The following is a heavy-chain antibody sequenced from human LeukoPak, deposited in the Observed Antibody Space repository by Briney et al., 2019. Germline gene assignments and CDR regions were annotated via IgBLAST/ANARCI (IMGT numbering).Heavy chain of an antibody. CDR3: ARDTTYYGSGSYYSDAFDI. CDR1: GFTFSSYW. V-gene: IGHV3-7*03. D-gene: IGHD3-10*01. CDR2: IKQDGSEK. Sequence: AGGSLRLSCAASGFTFSSYWMSWVRQAPGKGLEGVANIKQDGSEKYYVDSVKGRFTISRDNAKNSLYLQMNSLRAEDTAVYYCARDTTYYGSGSYYSDAFDIWGQGTMVTVSS. J-gene: IGHJ3*02.